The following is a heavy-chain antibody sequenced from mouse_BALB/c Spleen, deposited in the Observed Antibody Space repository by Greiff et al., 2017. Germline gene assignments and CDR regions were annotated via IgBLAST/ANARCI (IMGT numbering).Heavy chain of an antibody. CDR1: GYAFSSSW. Sequence: QVQLKESGPELVKPGASVKISCKASGYAFSSSWMNWVKQRPGQGLEWIGRIYPGDGDTNYNGKFKGKATLTADKSSSTAYMQLSSLTSVDSAVYFCARSRYDGDYYAMDYWGQGTSVTVSS. V-gene: IGHV1-82*01. D-gene: IGHD2-14*01. CDR3: ARSRYDGDYYAMDY. CDR2: IYPGDGDT. J-gene: IGHJ4*01.